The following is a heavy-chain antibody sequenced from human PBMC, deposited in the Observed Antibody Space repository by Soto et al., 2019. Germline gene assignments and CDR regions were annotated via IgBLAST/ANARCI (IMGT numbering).Heavy chain of an antibody. J-gene: IGHJ5*02. V-gene: IGHV1-18*01. CDR2: INPHGGRT. Sequence: GASVKVSCKTSGYTFSNYGITWVRQAPGQGLEWMGVINPHGGRTAYAQKFKGRVTLTRDTSASTVYMEVSSMTSEDTAMYYCARSSGGNFGIIIEGTNWFAPWGQGTLVTVSS. CDR1: GYTFSNYG. CDR3: ARSSGGNFGIIIEGTNWFAP. D-gene: IGHD1-26*01.